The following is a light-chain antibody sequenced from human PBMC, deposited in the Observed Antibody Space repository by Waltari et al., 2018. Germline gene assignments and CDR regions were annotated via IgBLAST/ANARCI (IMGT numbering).Light chain of an antibody. Sequence: SFELTQPPSVSVSPGQTASISCSGDKLGDEYVCWYQQKPGQSPLLVMYEVNHGPSGFPGRFSGTNSGNTATLTISGTQAVDEADYYCQAWVSSTGVVFGGGTKLTVL. V-gene: IGLV3-1*01. CDR2: EVN. CDR1: KLGDEY. J-gene: IGLJ2*01. CDR3: QAWVSSTGVV.